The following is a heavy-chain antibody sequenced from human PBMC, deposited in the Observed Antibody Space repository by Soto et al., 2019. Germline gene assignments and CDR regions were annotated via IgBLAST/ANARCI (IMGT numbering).Heavy chain of an antibody. J-gene: IGHJ4*02. Sequence: QVQLQESGPGLVKPSQTLSLTCTVSGGSITSGGYCWTWIRQHPVKGLEWMGHIYYSGSTSYNPSLKRPVTIPMGTSTNQVALKLTSVTAADTAVYYCARDGDYFGSGSPPLLSKWGQGTLVTVSS. CDR1: GGSITSGGYC. V-gene: IGHV4-31*01. CDR2: IYYSGST. CDR3: ARDGDYFGSGSPPLLSK. D-gene: IGHD3-10*01.